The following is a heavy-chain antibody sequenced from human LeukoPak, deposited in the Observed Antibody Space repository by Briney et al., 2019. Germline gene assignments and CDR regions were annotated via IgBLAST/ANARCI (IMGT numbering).Heavy chain of an antibody. CDR3: ARDDILIGYDYYYYYSGMDV. Sequence: PGGSLRLSCAASGFTFSSYWMSWVRQAPGKGLEWVANIKQDGSEKYYVDSVEGRFTISRDNAKNSLYLQMNSLRAEDTAVYYCARDDILIGYDYYYYYSGMDVWGQGTTVTVSS. CDR2: IKQDGSEK. J-gene: IGHJ6*02. D-gene: IGHD3-9*01. V-gene: IGHV3-7*01. CDR1: GFTFSSYW.